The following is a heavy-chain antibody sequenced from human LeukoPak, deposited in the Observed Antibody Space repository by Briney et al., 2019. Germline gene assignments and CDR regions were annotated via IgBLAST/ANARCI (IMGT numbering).Heavy chain of an antibody. Sequence: SWVRQAPGKGLEWVANIKQDGSEKYYVDTVKGRFTISRDNAKKSLYLQMYSLRAEDTAVYYCARFGSGTYYYYYGMDVWGQGTSVTVSS. V-gene: IGHV3-7*01. J-gene: IGHJ6*02. D-gene: IGHD1-26*01. CDR2: IKQDGSEK. CDR3: ARFGSGTYYYYYGMDV.